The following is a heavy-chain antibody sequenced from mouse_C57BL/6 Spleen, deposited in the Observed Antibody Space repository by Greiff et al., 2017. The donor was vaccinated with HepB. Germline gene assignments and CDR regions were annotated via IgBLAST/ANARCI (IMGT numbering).Heavy chain of an antibody. D-gene: IGHD1-1*01. CDR2: IDPSDSYT. V-gene: IGHV1-59*01. CDR1: GYTFTSYW. CDR3: ARGLLRYSFAY. Sequence: VQLQQPGAELVRPGTSVKLSCKASGYTFTSYWMHWVKQRPGQGLEWIGVIDPSDSYTNYNQKFKGKATLTVDTSSSTAYMQLSSLTSEDSAVYYCARGLLRYSFAYWGQGTLVTVSA. J-gene: IGHJ3*01.